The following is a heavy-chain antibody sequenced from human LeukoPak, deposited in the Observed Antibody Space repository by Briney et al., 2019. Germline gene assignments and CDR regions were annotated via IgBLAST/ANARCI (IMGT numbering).Heavy chain of an antibody. CDR1: GFTFNNYP. J-gene: IGHJ4*02. Sequence: PGGSLRLSCAASGFTFNNYPMNWVRQAPGKGLEWVSTIGTGTYYADSVEGRFTISRDNSKNTLYLQMNSLRAEDTAVYYCVRLRRNSDTSGFYYYYDFWGQGTLVTVSS. CDR2: IGTGT. CDR3: VRLRRNSDTSGFYYYYDF. V-gene: IGHV3-23*01. D-gene: IGHD3-22*01.